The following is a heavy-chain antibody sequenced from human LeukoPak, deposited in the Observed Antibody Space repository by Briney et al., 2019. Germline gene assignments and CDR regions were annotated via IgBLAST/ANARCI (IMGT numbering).Heavy chain of an antibody. J-gene: IGHJ4*02. CDR1: GFTFSSYS. D-gene: IGHD5-18*01. CDR2: ISSSSSYI. Sequence: PGGSLRLSCAASGFTFSSYSMSWVRQAPGKGLEWVSSISSSSSYIYYADSVKGRFTISRDNAKNSLYLQMNSLRAEDTAVYYCARPIDTAVGGYWGQGTLVTVSS. CDR3: ARPIDTAVGGY. V-gene: IGHV3-21*01.